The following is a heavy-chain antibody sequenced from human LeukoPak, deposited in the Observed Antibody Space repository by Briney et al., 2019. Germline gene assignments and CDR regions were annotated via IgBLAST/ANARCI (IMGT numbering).Heavy chain of an antibody. D-gene: IGHD3-22*01. CDR1: GGTFSSYA. CDR2: IIPIFGTA. Sequence: AASVKVSCKASGGTFSSYAISWVRQAPGQGLEWMGGIIPIFGTANYAQKFRGRVTITADESTSTAYMELSSLRSEDTAVYYCARNFDSSGYYFGYWGQGTLVTVSS. J-gene: IGHJ4*02. CDR3: ARNFDSSGYYFGY. V-gene: IGHV1-69*01.